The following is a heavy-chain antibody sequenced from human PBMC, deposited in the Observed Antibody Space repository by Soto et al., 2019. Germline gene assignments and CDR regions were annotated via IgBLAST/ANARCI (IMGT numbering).Heavy chain of an antibody. CDR2: ISYDGSNK. V-gene: IGHV3-30*19. CDR3: ARGVRGSYAFDI. Sequence: GGSLRLSCAASGFTFSSYGIHWVRQAPGKGLEWVAVISYDGSNKYYADSVKGRFTISRDNSKNTLYLQMNSLRAEDTAVYYCARGVRGSYAFDIWGQGTMVT. D-gene: IGHD1-26*01. J-gene: IGHJ3*02. CDR1: GFTFSSYG.